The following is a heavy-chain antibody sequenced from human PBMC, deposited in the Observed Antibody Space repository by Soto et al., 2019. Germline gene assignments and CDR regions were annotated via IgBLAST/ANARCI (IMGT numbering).Heavy chain of an antibody. Sequence: SVKVSCKVSGYTLTELSMHWVRQAPGQGLEWMGRIIPILGIANYAQKFQGRVTITADKSTSTAYMELSSLRSEDTAVYYCARRNTGCSGGSCYDAFDIWGQGTMVTVSS. CDR2: IIPILGIA. D-gene: IGHD2-15*01. V-gene: IGHV1-69*02. CDR1: GYTLTELS. CDR3: ARRNTGCSGGSCYDAFDI. J-gene: IGHJ3*02.